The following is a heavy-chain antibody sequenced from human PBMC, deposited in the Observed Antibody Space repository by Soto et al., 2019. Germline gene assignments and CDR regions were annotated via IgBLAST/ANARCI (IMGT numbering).Heavy chain of an antibody. J-gene: IGHJ4*01. Sequence: PGGFLSFSCGASRLSFSSYWMSWVRQAPGKGLEWVANIKEDGSEKYYVDSLKGRFTISRDKAKNSLYLQMNSLRAEDTAVYYCARGISAGKGLRQDYWAYGSLETDS. CDR2: IKEDGSEK. CDR3: ARGISAGKGLRQDY. D-gene: IGHD6-19*01. CDR1: RLSFSSYW. V-gene: IGHV3-7*03.